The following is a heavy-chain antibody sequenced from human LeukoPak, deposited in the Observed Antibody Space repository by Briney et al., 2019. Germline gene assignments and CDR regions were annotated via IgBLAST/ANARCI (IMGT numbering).Heavy chain of an antibody. J-gene: IGHJ4*02. CDR2: IYYSGST. D-gene: IGHD3-22*01. CDR3: ATRDLSSGYTNFDY. CDR1: GGSISGYY. Sequence: SETLSLTCTVSGGSISGYYWSWIRQPPGKGLEWIGYIYYSGSTNYNPSLKSRVTISVDTSKNQFSLKLSSVTAADTAVYYCATRDLSSGYTNFDYWGQGTLVTVSS. V-gene: IGHV4-59*12.